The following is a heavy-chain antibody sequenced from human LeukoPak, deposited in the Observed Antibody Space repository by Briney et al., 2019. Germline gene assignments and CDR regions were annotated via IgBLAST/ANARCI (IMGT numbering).Heavy chain of an antibody. D-gene: IGHD3-3*01. J-gene: IGHJ6*03. V-gene: IGHV3-30*02. CDR1: GFTFSSYG. Sequence: GGSLRLSCAASGFTFSSYGMHWVRQAPGKGLEWVAFIRYDGSNKYYADSVKGRFTISRDNSKNTLYLQMNSLRAEDTAMYYCAKDHTRFSFYYYMDVWGKGTTVTVSS. CDR2: IRYDGSNK. CDR3: AKDHTRFSFYYYMDV.